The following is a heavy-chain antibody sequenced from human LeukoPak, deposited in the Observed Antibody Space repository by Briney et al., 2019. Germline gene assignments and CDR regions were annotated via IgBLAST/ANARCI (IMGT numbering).Heavy chain of an antibody. CDR2: IRVHNGIT. CDR3: ARDLGGSGSY. V-gene: IGHV1-18*01. D-gene: IGHD1-26*01. Sequence: ASVKVSCTASGYTFSSSDISWVRGAPGQGLEWMGWIRVHNGITNYAQKFQGRVTMTTDTSTYTAYMELRSLRSDDTAVYYCARDLGGSGSYCGQGTLVTVSS. CDR1: GYTFSSSD. J-gene: IGHJ4*02.